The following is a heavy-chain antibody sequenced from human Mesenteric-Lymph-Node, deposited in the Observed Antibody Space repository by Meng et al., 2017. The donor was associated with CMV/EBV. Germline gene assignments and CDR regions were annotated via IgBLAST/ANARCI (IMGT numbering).Heavy chain of an antibody. CDR1: GLTFSSYS. CDR3: ARRYCSTTSCLIDY. D-gene: IGHD2-2*01. Sequence: GESLKISCAASGLTFSSYSMNWVRQAPGKGLEWVSHISTSGKTIYYADSVKGRFTISRDNAENSLYLQMNSLRAEDTAVYYCARRYCSTTSCLIDYWGRGTLVTVSS. V-gene: IGHV3-48*04. CDR2: ISTSGKTI. J-gene: IGHJ4*02.